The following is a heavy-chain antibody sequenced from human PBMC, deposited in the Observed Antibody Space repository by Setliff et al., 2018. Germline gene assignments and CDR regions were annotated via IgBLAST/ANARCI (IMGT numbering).Heavy chain of an antibody. V-gene: IGHV4-59*02. CDR1: GVSVASHY. J-gene: IGHJ5*02. CDR3: ARGSTGTYDP. CDR2: VHDDGET. Sequence: SETLSLTCTVSGVSVASHYWSWIRQAPGTGLEWIAYVHDDGETNQNPSLKSRVTISVDTSKNQFSLKMTSVTAADTAIYYCARGSTGTYDPWGQGILVTVSS. D-gene: IGHD1-1*01.